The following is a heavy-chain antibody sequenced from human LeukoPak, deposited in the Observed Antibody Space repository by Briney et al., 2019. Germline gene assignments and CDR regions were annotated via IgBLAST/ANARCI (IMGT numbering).Heavy chain of an antibody. CDR2: ISGSGGTT. D-gene: IGHD5-18*01. Sequence: AGGSLRLSCAASGFTFSSYAMRWVRQAPGKGLEWVSSISGSGGTTHYADSVKGRFTISRDNSKNTLYLQMNSLRAEDTAVYYCAKGGGGYSYAYDYWGQGTLVTVSS. J-gene: IGHJ4*02. CDR1: GFTFSSYA. V-gene: IGHV3-23*01. CDR3: AKGGGGYSYAYDY.